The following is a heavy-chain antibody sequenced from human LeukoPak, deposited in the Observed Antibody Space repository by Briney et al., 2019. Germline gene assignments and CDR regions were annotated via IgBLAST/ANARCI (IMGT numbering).Heavy chain of an antibody. V-gene: IGHV4-30-2*01. J-gene: IGHJ3*02. Sequence: SETLSLTCAVSGGSISSGGYSWSWIRQPPGKGLEWIGYIYHSGSTYYNPSLKCRVTISVDRSKNQFSLKLSSVTAADTAVYYCARGDVDIVVGGAVDIWGQGTMVTVSS. D-gene: IGHD5-12*01. CDR2: IYHSGST. CDR1: GGSISSGGYS. CDR3: ARGDVDIVVGGAVDI.